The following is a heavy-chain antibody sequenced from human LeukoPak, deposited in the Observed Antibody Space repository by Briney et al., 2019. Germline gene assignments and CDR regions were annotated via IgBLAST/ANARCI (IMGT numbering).Heavy chain of an antibody. CDR3: ARGQGGNYYLNYFDY. D-gene: IGHD1-26*01. CDR1: GGSFTTYY. Sequence: SETLSLTCTVTGGSFTTYYWSWIRQPPGKGLEWIGHFYYSGSTNYNPSLRSRVTISVDTSRNQFSLRLTSVTAADTAVYYCARGQGGNYYLNYFDYWGQGALVTVSS. V-gene: IGHV4-59*12. CDR2: FYYSGST. J-gene: IGHJ4*02.